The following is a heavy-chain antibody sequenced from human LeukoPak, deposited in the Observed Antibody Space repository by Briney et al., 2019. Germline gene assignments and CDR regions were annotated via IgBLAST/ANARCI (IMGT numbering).Heavy chain of an antibody. CDR2: IRSKANSYAT. Sequence: PGGSLRLSCAASGFTFSGSAMHWVRQASGKGLEWVGRIRSKANSYATAYAASVKGRFTISRDDSKNTAYLQMNSLKTEDTAVYYCTRLWYYDILTGYYNDAFDIWGQGTMVTVSS. CDR3: TRLWYYDILTGYYNDAFDI. V-gene: IGHV3-73*01. CDR1: GFTFSGSA. J-gene: IGHJ3*02. D-gene: IGHD3-9*01.